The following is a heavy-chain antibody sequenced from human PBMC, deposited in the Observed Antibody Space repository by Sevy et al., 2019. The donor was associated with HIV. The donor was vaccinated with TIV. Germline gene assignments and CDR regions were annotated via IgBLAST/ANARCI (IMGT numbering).Heavy chain of an antibody. J-gene: IGHJ4*02. D-gene: IGHD3-3*01. CDR2: TKPNSGNT. V-gene: IGHV1-8*01. Sequence: ASVKVSCKASGYTVTSYDINWVRQATGQGLEWMGWTKPNSGNTGYAQKFQGRVTMTRNTSISTAYMELSSLRSEDTAVYYCARRLKYDFWSGYLFDYWGQGTLVTVSS. CDR3: ARRLKYDFWSGYLFDY. CDR1: GYTVTSYD.